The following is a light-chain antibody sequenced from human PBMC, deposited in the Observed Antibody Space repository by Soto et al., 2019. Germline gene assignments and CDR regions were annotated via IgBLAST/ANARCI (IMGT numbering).Light chain of an antibody. Sequence: EIVLTQSPATLSLSPGERATLSCRASQSVSSYFAWYQQKPGQAPRLLIYDASNRATGIPARFSGSGSGTDFNLTISSLEPEDFAVYYCQQRSNWPVTFGQGTKVEIK. CDR3: QQRSNWPVT. J-gene: IGKJ1*01. V-gene: IGKV3-11*01. CDR2: DAS. CDR1: QSVSSY.